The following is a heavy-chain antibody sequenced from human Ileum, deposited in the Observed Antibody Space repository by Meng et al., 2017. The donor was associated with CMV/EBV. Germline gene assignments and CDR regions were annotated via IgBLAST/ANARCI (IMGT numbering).Heavy chain of an antibody. V-gene: IGHV4-39*02. CDR2: MYYSGST. D-gene: IGHD6-13*01. J-gene: IGHJ5*02. Sequence: HPMGPGPGLVKPSETPSLTCTVSGDSRRSNSHYWGWIRLPPGKGLEFIASMYYSGSTYYNPSLKSRTTISLDTSKNQFSLNLTSVTAADTAVYYCVRVVIAAGTDWFDPWGQGTLVTVSS. CDR1: GDSRRSNSHY. CDR3: VRVVIAAGTDWFDP.